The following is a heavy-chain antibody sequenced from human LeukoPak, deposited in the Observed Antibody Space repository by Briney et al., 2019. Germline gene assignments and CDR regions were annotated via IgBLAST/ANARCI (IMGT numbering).Heavy chain of an antibody. CDR1: GGSFSGYY. Sequence: SETLSLTCAVYGGSFSGYYWSWIRQPPGKGLEWIGEINHSGSTNYNPSLKSRVTISVDTSKNQFSLKLSSVTAADTAVYYCARGVVAAAGKYTFDYWGQGTLVTVSS. CDR2: INHSGST. V-gene: IGHV4-34*01. J-gene: IGHJ4*02. D-gene: IGHD6-13*01. CDR3: ARGVVAAAGKYTFDY.